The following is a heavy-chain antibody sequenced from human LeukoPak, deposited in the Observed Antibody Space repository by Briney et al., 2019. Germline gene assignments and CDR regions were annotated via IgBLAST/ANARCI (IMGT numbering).Heavy chain of an antibody. CDR1: GYTFTSYG. CDR2: ISAYNGNT. Sequence: ASVKVSSKASGYTFTSYGISWVRQAPGQGLEWMGWISAYNGNTNYAQKLKGRVTMTTDTSASTAYMELRSMRSDDTSVYYCARMSIAARLVDYWGQGTLVTVSS. D-gene: IGHD6-6*01. V-gene: IGHV1-18*01. CDR3: ARMSIAARLVDY. J-gene: IGHJ4*02.